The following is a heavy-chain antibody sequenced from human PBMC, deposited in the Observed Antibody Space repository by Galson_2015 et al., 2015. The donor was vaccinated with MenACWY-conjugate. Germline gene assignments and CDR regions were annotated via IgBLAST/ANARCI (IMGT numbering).Heavy chain of an antibody. CDR2: ISGSGGTI. D-gene: IGHD6-13*01. J-gene: IGHJ4*02. V-gene: IGHV3-23*01. Sequence: SLRLSCAASGFTFSDYAMTWVRQAPGKGLEWVSVISGSGGTIYYAESVKGRFTISRDNSKNTLFLEMNSLRAEDTAVYYCAKKFGSSSWFRGFDSWGQGTLVTVSS. CDR3: AKKFGSSSWFRGFDS. CDR1: GFTFSDYA.